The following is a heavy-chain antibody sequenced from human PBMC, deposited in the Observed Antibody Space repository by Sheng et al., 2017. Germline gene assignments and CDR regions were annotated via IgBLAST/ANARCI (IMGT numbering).Heavy chain of an antibody. J-gene: IGHJ6*03. V-gene: IGHV4-38-2*01. Sequence: QVQLQESGPGLVKPSETLSLTCAVSGYSISSGYYWGWIRQPPGKGLEWIGSIYHSGSTYYNPSLKSRVTISVDTSKNQFSLKLTSVTAADTAVYYCARSTSTHVEQHYYMDVWGQKGTTVTVSS. CDR2: IYHSGST. CDR1: GYSISSGYY. CDR3: ARSTSTHVEQHYYMDV.